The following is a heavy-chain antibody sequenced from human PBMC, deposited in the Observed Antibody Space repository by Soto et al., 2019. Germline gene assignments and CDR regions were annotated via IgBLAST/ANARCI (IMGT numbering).Heavy chain of an antibody. Sequence: ASVKVSCKASGGTFSSYAISWVLQAPGQGLEWMGGIIPIFGTANYAQKFQGRVTITADESTSTAYMELSSLRSEDTAVYYCARDGVPNYDFWSGYIAWFDPWGQGTLVTVSS. J-gene: IGHJ5*02. CDR2: IIPIFGTA. V-gene: IGHV1-69*13. D-gene: IGHD3-3*01. CDR1: GGTFSSYA. CDR3: ARDGVPNYDFWSGYIAWFDP.